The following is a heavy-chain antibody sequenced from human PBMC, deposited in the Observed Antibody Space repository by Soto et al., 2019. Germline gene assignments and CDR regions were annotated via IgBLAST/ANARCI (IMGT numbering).Heavy chain of an antibody. J-gene: IGHJ4*02. CDR3: AKGGSGWYFYFDY. Sequence: EVQLLESGGGLVQPGGSLRLSCAASGFTFSSYAMNWVRQAPGRGLEWVSSISITGDTTYYADSVRGRFTISRDNSKNTLYLQMSSLRAEDTAVYYCAKGGSGWYFYFDYWGQGTLVTVSS. CDR1: GFTFSSYA. V-gene: IGHV3-23*01. D-gene: IGHD6-13*01. CDR2: ISITGDTT.